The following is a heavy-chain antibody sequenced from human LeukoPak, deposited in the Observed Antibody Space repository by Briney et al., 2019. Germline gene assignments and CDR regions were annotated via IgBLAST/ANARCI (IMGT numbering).Heavy chain of an antibody. CDR3: TTATTGSELQPGGY. CDR1: GFTFSNAW. D-gene: IGHD1-7*01. Sequence: PGGSLRLSCAASGFTFSNAWMSWVRQAPGKGPKWVGRIKSKTDGGTTDYAAPVKGRFTISRDDSKNTLYLQMNSLKTEDTAVYYCTTATTGSELQPGGYWGQGTLVTVSS. CDR2: IKSKTDGGTT. V-gene: IGHV3-15*01. J-gene: IGHJ4*02.